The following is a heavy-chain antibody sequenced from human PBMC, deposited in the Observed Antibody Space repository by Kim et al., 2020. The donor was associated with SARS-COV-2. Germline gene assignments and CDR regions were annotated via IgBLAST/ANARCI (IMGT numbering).Heavy chain of an antibody. CDR1: GYTFTSYY. Sequence: ASVKVSCKASGYTFTSYYMHWVRQAPGQGLEWMGIINPSGGSTSYAQKFQGRVTMTRDTSTSTVYMELSSLRSEDTAVYYCARDGRNTMVQGVIILGYYMDVWGKGTTVTVSS. CDR3: ARDGRNTMVQGVIILGYYMDV. V-gene: IGHV1-46*01. CDR2: INPSGGST. J-gene: IGHJ6*03. D-gene: IGHD3-10*01.